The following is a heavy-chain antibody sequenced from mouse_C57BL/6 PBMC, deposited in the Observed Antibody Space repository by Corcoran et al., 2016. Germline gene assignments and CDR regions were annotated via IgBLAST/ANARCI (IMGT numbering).Heavy chain of an antibody. CDR1: GYTFTDYY. J-gene: IGHJ2*01. CDR2: INPNNGGT. Sequence: EVQLQQSGPELVKPGASVKISCKASGYTFTDYYMNWVKQSHGKSLEWIGDINPNNGGTSYNQKFKGKATLTVDKSSSTAYMELRSLTSEDSAVYYCAAGDPFDYWGQGTTLTVSS. CDR3: AAGDPFDY. V-gene: IGHV1-26*01.